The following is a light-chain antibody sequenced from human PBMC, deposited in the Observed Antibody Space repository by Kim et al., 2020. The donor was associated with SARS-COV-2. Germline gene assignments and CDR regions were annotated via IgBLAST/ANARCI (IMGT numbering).Light chain of an antibody. CDR2: GAS. V-gene: IGKV3-20*01. CDR1: QSVSSSY. CDR3: QQYGSSPLT. J-gene: IGKJ4*01. Sequence: SPGDRATLPCRASQSVSSSYLAWYQQKPGQAPRLLIYGASSRATGIPDRFSGSGSGTDFTLTISRLEPEDFAVYYCQQYGSSPLTFGGGTKVDIK.